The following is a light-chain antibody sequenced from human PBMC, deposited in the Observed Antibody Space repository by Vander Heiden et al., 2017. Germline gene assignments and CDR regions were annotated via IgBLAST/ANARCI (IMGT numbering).Light chain of an antibody. CDR3: SSYTSSSTV. Sequence: QSALTQPASVSGSPGQSITISCTGTSSDVGGYNYVSWYQQHPGKAPKLMIYDVSNRPSGVSNRFSGSKSGNTASLTISGLQAEDEAEYYCSSYTSSSTVFGGGTKLTVL. V-gene: IGLV2-14*01. CDR1: SSDVGGYNY. J-gene: IGLJ2*01. CDR2: DVS.